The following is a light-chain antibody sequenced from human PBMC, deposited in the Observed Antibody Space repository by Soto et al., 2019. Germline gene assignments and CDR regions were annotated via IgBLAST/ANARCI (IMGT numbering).Light chain of an antibody. Sequence: QSVLTQPRSVSGSPGQSVTISCTGTSSDVGGYNYVSWYQHHPGKAPKLMIYDVTKRPSGVRDRFSASKSGNTASLTISGLQAEDEVDYYCCSYAGSGTYVFGTGTKVTVL. CDR3: CSYAGSGTYV. CDR2: DVT. J-gene: IGLJ1*01. V-gene: IGLV2-11*01. CDR1: SSDVGGYNY.